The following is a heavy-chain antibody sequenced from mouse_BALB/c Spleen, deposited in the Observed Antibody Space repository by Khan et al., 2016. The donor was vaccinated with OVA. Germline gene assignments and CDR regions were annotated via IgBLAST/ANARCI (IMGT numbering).Heavy chain of an antibody. CDR3: ARNPFAY. CDR2: IDTYDSET. CDR1: GYTFTSYW. Sequence: QVHLKQPGTELVRPGTSVRLSCKASGYTFTSYWPNWIKQRHEHGLEWIGRIDTYDSETHYNQTFKDKAILTVDKSSNTAYMQLSSLTSEDSAVYYCARNPFAYWGQGTLVTVSA. J-gene: IGHJ3*01. V-gene: IGHV1-52*01.